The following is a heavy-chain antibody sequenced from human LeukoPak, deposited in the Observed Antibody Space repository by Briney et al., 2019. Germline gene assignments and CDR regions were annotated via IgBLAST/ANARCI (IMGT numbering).Heavy chain of an antibody. J-gene: IGHJ4*02. D-gene: IGHD5-24*01. CDR1: SGSINTFY. V-gene: IGHV4-59*06. CDR2: IYYSGSS. Sequence: SETLSLTCTVSSGSINTFYWSWIRQHPGKGLEWIGYIYYSGSSYYNPSLRSRVTISVDTSKNHFSLKLSSVTAADTAVYYCARNRDGYNSFDYWGQGTLVTVSS. CDR3: ARNRDGYNSFDY.